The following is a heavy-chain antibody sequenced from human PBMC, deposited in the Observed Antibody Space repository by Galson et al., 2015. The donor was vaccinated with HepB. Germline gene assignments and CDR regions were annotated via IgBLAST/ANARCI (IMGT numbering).Heavy chain of an antibody. V-gene: IGHV3-9*01. CDR3: AKAQYSGSYYSGGDDAFDI. CDR1: GFTFSSYA. CDR2: ISWNSGSI. D-gene: IGHD1-26*01. Sequence: SLRLSCAASGFTFSSYAMSWVRQAPGKGLEWVSGISWNSGSIGYAGSVKGRFTISRDNAKNSLYLQMNSLRAEDTALYYCAKAQYSGSYYSGGDDAFDIWGQGTMVTVSS. J-gene: IGHJ3*02.